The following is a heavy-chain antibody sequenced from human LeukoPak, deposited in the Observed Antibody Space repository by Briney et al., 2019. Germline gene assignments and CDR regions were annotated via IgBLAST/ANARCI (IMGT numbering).Heavy chain of an antibody. CDR1: GFSFSTYS. CDR2: ISYDGNNK. D-gene: IGHD6-13*01. J-gene: IGHJ5*02. Sequence: GGSLRLSCTASGFSFSTYSMHWVRQAPGKGLEWVAVISYDGNNKYYADSVKGRFTISRDNSKNTLYLQMNSLRAEDTAVYYCAKFGGYSSSWYLTGWFDPWGQGTLVTVSS. V-gene: IGHV3-30*18. CDR3: AKFGGYSSSWYLTGWFDP.